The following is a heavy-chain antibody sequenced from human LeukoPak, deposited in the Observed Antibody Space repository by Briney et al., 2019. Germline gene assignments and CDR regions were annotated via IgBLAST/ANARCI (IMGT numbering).Heavy chain of an antibody. J-gene: IGHJ4*02. D-gene: IGHD2-2*01. V-gene: IGHV4-34*01. Sequence: SETLSLTCAVYGGSFSGYYWSWIRQPPGKGLEWIGEINHSGSTNYNPSLKSRVTISVDTSKNQFSLKLSSVTAADTAVYYCARGSIVVVPAATFSPSPVFDYWGQGTLVTVSS. CDR3: ARGSIVVVPAATFSPSPVFDY. CDR2: INHSGST. CDR1: GGSFSGYY.